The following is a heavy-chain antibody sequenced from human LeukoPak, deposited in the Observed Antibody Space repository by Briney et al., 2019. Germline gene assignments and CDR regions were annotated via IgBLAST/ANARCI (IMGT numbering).Heavy chain of an antibody. V-gene: IGHV3-23*01. CDR2: ISASGDVT. D-gene: IGHD1-1*01. J-gene: IGHJ3*02. CDR3: AKSLFTSATGTGRAFHI. CDR1: GFTFSSYA. Sequence: GGSLRLSCAASGFTFSSYAMTWVRQAPGKGLEWVSAISASGDVTFYADSLRGRFTISRDNSKSTLYLQMNGLRAEDTAIFYCAKSLFTSATGTGRAFHIWGQGTRVTVSS.